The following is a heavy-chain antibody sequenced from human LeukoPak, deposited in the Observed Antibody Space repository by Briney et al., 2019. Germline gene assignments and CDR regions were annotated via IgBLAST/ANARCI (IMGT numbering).Heavy chain of an antibody. Sequence: QSGGSLRLSCAASGFIFRTYGMHWVRQAPGKGLEWVAVISYDGSNKYYADSVKGRFTISRDNSENTLHMQMKSLRLEDTAVYFCASVALNRGHCSTGTCYYSAEDNWLDHWGQGTLVTVSA. CDR1: GFIFRTYG. V-gene: IGHV3-30*19. CDR2: ISYDGSNK. D-gene: IGHD2-2*01. CDR3: ASVALNRGHCSTGTCYYSAEDNWLDH. J-gene: IGHJ5*02.